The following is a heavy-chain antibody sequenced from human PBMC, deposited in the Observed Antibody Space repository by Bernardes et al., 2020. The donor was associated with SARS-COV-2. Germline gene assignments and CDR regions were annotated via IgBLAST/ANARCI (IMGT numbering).Heavy chain of an antibody. D-gene: IGHD3-10*01. CDR1: GFSFSDSY. CDR2: ISSTGTFT. CDR3: AREKFADNYFDS. Sequence: GRSLRLSCAASGFSFSDSYMSWIRQAPGRGLEWLSYISSTGTFTNYGDSVKGRFTISRDNAKNSLYLHMNSLRAEDTAVYYCAREKFADNYFDSWGQGTLVTVSS. J-gene: IGHJ4*02. V-gene: IGHV3-11*06.